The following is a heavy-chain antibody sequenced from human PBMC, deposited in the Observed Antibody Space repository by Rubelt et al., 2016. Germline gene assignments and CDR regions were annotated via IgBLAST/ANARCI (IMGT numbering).Heavy chain of an antibody. Sequence: EVQLVESGGGLVKPGGSLRLSCAASGFTFSNFCMNWVRQAPGKGLEWVASITSISTYIYYADSVKGRFTVSRDNAQNSLYLQMNSLGPYDTAVYYCARDGWMATINWYCDVWGRGALVTVSS. D-gene: IGHD5-24*01. CDR2: ITSISTYI. CDR1: GFTFSNFC. J-gene: IGHJ2*01. V-gene: IGHV3-21*01. CDR3: ARDGWMATINWYCDV.